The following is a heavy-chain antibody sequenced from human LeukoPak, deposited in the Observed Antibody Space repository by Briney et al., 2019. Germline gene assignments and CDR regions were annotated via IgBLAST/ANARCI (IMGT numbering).Heavy chain of an antibody. CDR3: AREGVSGSLAY. J-gene: IGHJ4*02. D-gene: IGHD6-19*01. V-gene: IGHV1-2*04. CDR1: GFTFTGYY. Sequence: ASVKVSCKTSGFTFTGYYIHWVRQAPGQGLEWMGWINPNSGGTNYAQKFQGWVTMTRDTSISTAYMELGRLKSDDTAVYYCAREGVSGSLAYWGRGTLVTVSS. CDR2: INPNSGGT.